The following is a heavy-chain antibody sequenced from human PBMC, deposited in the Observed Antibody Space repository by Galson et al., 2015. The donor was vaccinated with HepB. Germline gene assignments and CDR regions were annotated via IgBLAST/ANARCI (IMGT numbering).Heavy chain of an antibody. CDR2: IYYSGRT. CDR1: GVSISRSAYY. V-gene: IGHV4-39*01. J-gene: IGHJ5*02. CDR3: ARQGSSRSPGAGIDP. Sequence: ETLSLTCSVSGVSISRSAYYWGWIRQPPGKGLECIGSIYYSGRTYYKPSLKSRVTVSVDTSKNQFSLNLSSVTAADTAVYYCARQGSSRSPGAGIDPWGQGTLVTVSS. D-gene: IGHD6-13*01.